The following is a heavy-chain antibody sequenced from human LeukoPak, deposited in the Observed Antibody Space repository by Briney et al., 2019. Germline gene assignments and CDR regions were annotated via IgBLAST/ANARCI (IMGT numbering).Heavy chain of an antibody. D-gene: IGHD2-2*01. Sequence: SQTLSLTCAISGDSVSSNSAAWNWIRQSPSRGLEWLGRTYYRSKWYNDYAVSVKSRITINPDTSKNQFSLQLNSVTPEDTAVYYCAREIVVVSAAMGALVGAPVRFDPWGQGTLVTVSS. J-gene: IGHJ5*02. CDR3: AREIVVVSAAMGALVGAPVRFDP. CDR1: GDSVSSNSAA. V-gene: IGHV6-1*01. CDR2: TYYRSKWYN.